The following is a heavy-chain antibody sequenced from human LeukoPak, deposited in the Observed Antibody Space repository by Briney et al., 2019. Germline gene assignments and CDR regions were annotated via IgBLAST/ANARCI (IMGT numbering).Heavy chain of an antibody. Sequence: GASVKVSCKASGGTFSSYAISWVRQAPRQGLEWMGRIIPILGIANYAQKFQGRVTITADKSTSTAYMELSSLRSEDTAVYYCARGDYCSSTSCYLDYGMDVWGQGTTVTVSS. J-gene: IGHJ6*02. CDR3: ARGDYCSSTSCYLDYGMDV. V-gene: IGHV1-69*04. D-gene: IGHD2-2*01. CDR1: GGTFSSYA. CDR2: IIPILGIA.